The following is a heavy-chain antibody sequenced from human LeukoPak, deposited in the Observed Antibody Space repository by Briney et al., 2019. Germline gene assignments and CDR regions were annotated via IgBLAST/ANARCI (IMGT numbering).Heavy chain of an antibody. J-gene: IGHJ4*02. Sequence: GGSLRLSCAASGFTFSSYEMNWVRQAPGKGLEWVSYISSSGSTIYYADSVKGRFTISRDNAKNSLYLQMNSLRAEDTAVYYCTTFYSRLTDYWGQGTLVTVSS. CDR2: ISSSGSTI. D-gene: IGHD2/OR15-2a*01. CDR3: TTFYSRLTDY. CDR1: GFTFSSYE. V-gene: IGHV3-48*03.